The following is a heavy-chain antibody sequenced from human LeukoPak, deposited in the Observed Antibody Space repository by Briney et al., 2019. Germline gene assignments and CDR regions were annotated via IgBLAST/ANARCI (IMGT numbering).Heavy chain of an antibody. V-gene: IGHV3-30-3*01. CDR1: GFTFDSYT. CDR3: ARSATIYQNWFDP. Sequence: AGSLRLSCAASGFTFDSYTMHWVRQAPGKGLEWVAVISFDGNNKYYADSVKGRFTVSRDSSKNSLYLQMNSLRPEDTAVYYCARSATIYQNWFDPWGQGTLVTVSS. J-gene: IGHJ5*02. CDR2: ISFDGNNK. D-gene: IGHD5-12*01.